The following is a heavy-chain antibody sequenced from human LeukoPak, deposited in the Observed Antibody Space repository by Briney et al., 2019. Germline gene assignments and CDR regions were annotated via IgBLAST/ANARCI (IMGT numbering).Heavy chain of an antibody. D-gene: IGHD2-15*01. CDR2: ISRSGDTI. CDR3: ARDSASDY. CDR1: GFTFSRYE. Sequence: PGGSLRLSCAASGFTFSRYEMNWVRQAPGKGLEWVSYISRSGDTIYFADSVKGRFTISRDNAKNSLYLQMSSLRAEDTAVYYCARDSASDYWGQGTLVTVFS. J-gene: IGHJ4*02. V-gene: IGHV3-48*03.